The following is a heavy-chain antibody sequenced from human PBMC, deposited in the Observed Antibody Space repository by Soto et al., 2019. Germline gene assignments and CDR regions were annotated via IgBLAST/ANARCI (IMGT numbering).Heavy chain of an antibody. Sequence: QVQLVESGGGVVQPGRSLRLSCVVSGFSFSGYGMHWVRQAPGKGLEWVAVIPYDGSNQYYADSVKGRFTISRDNSKNTLYLQMNSLRAEDTAVYYCAKDPEYRRSTLRNYFDYWGQGTLVTVSS. D-gene: IGHD6-6*01. J-gene: IGHJ4*02. CDR2: IPYDGSNQ. V-gene: IGHV3-30*18. CDR3: AKDPEYRRSTLRNYFDY. CDR1: GFSFSGYG.